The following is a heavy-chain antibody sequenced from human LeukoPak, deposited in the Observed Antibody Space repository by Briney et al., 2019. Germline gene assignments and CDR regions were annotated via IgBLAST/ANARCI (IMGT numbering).Heavy chain of an antibody. J-gene: IGHJ4*02. CDR2: ISGSGGDT. Sequence: PGGSLRLSCAASGFTFSSYAMSWVRQAPGKGLEWVSVISGSGGDTYYADSVKGRFSISRDNSKNTLYLQMNSLRADDTAVYYCAKDLWKADYWGQGTLVTVSS. CDR1: GFTFSSYA. D-gene: IGHD3-3*01. V-gene: IGHV3-23*01. CDR3: AKDLWKADY.